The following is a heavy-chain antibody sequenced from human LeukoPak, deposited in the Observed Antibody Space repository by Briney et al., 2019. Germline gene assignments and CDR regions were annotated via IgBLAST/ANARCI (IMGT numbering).Heavy chain of an antibody. CDR1: GFTFSSYA. CDR3: AKGGQQQLVSDY. V-gene: IGHV3-23*01. D-gene: IGHD6-13*01. CDR2: ISGSGGST. Sequence: PGGSLRLSCAASGFTFSSYAMSWIRQAPGKGLEWVSAISGSGGSTYYADSVKGRFTISRDNSKNTLYLQMNSLRAEDTAVYYCAKGGQQQLVSDYWGQGTLVTVSS. J-gene: IGHJ4*02.